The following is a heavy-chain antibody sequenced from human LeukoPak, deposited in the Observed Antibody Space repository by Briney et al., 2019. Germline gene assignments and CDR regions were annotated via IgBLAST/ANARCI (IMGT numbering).Heavy chain of an antibody. J-gene: IGHJ4*02. CDR1: GFTFSSNS. CDR3: ASTAELSYYDFWSGSVPLDY. V-gene: IGHV3-21*01. D-gene: IGHD3-3*01. CDR2: ISSSSSYI. Sequence: GGSLRLSCAASGFTFSSNSMNWVRQAPGKGLEWVSSISSSSSYIYYADSVKGRFTISRDNAKNSLYLQMSSLRAEDTAVYYCASTAELSYYDFWSGSVPLDYWGQGTLVTVSS.